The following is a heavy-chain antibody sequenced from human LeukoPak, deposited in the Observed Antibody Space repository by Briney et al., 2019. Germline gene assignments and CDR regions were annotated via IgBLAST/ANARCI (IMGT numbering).Heavy chain of an antibody. J-gene: IGHJ6*03. CDR1: GYTFTSYY. CDR2: MNPNSGNT. Sequence: ASVKVSCKASGYTFTSYYMHWVRQATGQGLEWMGWMNPNSGNTGYAQKFQGRVTMTRNTSISTAYMELSSLRSEDTAVYYCARGLLGGLYYYYYYMDVWGKGTTVTVSS. CDR3: ARGLLGGLYYYYYYMDV. V-gene: IGHV1-8*02. D-gene: IGHD6-25*01.